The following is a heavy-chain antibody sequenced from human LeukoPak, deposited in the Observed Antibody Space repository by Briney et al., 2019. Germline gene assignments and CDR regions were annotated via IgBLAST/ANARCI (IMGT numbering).Heavy chain of an antibody. CDR1: GYTFTSYD. V-gene: IGHV1-8*01. CDR2: MNHNSGNT. D-gene: IGHD3-10*01. CDR3: ARSPMVRGVNVSPIAQPRYYFDY. Sequence: ASVKVSCKASGYTFTSYDINWVRQATGQGLEWMGWMNHNSGNTGYAQKFQGRVTMTRNTSISTAYMELSSLRSEDTAVYYCARSPMVRGVNVSPIAQPRYYFDYWGQGTLVTVSS. J-gene: IGHJ4*02.